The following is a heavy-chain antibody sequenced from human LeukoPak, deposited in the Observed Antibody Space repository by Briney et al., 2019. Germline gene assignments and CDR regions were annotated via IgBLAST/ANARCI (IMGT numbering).Heavy chain of an antibody. J-gene: IGHJ4*02. V-gene: IGHV3-23*01. CDR1: GFTFDDYG. CDR3: AKDSYDSPFDY. D-gene: IGHD3-22*01. CDR2: ISGSGGST. Sequence: GGSLRLSCAASGFTFDDYGMSWVRQAPGKGLEWVSAISGSGGSTYYADSVKGRFTISRDNSKNTLYLQMNSLRAEDTAVYYCAKDSYDSPFDYWGQGTLVTVSS.